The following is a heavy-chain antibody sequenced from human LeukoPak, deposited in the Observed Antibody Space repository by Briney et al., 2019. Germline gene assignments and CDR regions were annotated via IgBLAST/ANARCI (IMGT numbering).Heavy chain of an antibody. CDR1: GGSLSGYY. J-gene: IGHJ4*02. V-gene: IGHV4-34*01. CDR2: INHSGST. D-gene: IGHD2-15*01. Sequence: SETLSLTCAAYGGSLSGYYWSWIRQPPGKGLEWIGEINHSGSTNYNPSLKSRVTISVDTSKNQFSLKLSSVTAADTAVYYCARACIGVVKQGIQYYFDYWGQGTLVTVSS. CDR3: ARACIGVVKQGIQYYFDY.